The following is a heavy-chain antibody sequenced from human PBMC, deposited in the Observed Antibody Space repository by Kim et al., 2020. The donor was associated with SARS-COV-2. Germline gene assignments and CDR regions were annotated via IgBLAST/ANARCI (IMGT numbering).Heavy chain of an antibody. CDR3: TSAPDIVVVPAAIWEDY. J-gene: IGHJ4*02. D-gene: IGHD2-2*01. CDR1: GFTFSGSA. CDR2: IRSKANSYAT. V-gene: IGHV3-73*01. Sequence: GGSLRLSCAASGFTFSGSAMHWVRQASGKGLEWVGRIRSKANSYATAYAASVKGRFTISRDDSKNTAYLQMNSLKTEDTAVYYCTSAPDIVVVPAAIWEDYWGQGTLVTVSS.